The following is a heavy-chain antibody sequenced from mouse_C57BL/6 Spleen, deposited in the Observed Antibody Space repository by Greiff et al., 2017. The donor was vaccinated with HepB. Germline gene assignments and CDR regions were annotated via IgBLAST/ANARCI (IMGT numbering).Heavy chain of an antibody. J-gene: IGHJ2*01. V-gene: IGHV5-4*01. CDR1: GFTFSSYA. Sequence: EVQVVESGGGLVKPGGSLKLSCAASGFTFSSYAMSWVRQTPEKRLEWVATISGGGSYTYYPDNVKGRFTISRDNAKNNLYLQMSHLKSEDTAMYYCARGAYGSSSHFDYWGQGTTLTVSS. CDR3: ARGAYGSSSHFDY. D-gene: IGHD1-1*01. CDR2: ISGGGSYT.